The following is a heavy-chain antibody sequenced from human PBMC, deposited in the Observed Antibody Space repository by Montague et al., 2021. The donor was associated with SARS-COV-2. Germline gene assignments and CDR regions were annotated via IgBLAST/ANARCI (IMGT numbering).Heavy chain of an antibody. J-gene: IGHJ4*01. V-gene: IGHV4-4*07. CDR3: ARGSEYYYHPFDY. Sequence: SETLSLTCTVSGASMSGYHWSWIRQPAGKALEGIGRIYSNGDTTYNPSLKSRLTMSVDTSERQFSLKMTSVSAADTAIYYCARGSEYYYHPFDYWGHGNLVTVSS. CDR2: IYSNGDT. D-gene: IGHD2/OR15-2a*01. CDR1: GASMSGYH.